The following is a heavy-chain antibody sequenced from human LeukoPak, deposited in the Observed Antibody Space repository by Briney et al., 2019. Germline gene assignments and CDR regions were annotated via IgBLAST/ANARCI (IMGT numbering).Heavy chain of an antibody. J-gene: IGHJ4*02. CDR2: ISGSGGST. Sequence: GGSLRLSCAASGFTFSSYAMSWVRQAPGKGLEWVSAISGSGGSTYYADSVKGRFTISRDNSKNTLYLQMNSLRAEDTAVYYCARGGGFLEWSFDYWGQGTLVTVSS. V-gene: IGHV3-23*01. D-gene: IGHD3-3*01. CDR3: ARGGGFLEWSFDY. CDR1: GFTFSSYA.